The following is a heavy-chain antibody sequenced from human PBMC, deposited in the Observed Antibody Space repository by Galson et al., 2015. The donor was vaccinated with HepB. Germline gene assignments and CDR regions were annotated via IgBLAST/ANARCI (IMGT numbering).Heavy chain of an antibody. CDR2: TNHSGST. CDR3: AKKRRGRNYGSGSYYNWFDP. CDR1: GGSFSGYY. Sequence: SETLSLTCAVYGGSFSGYYWSWIRQPPGKGLEWIGETNHSGSTNYNPSLKSRVTISVDTSKNQFSLKLSSVTAADTAVYYCAKKRRGRNYGSGSYYNWFDPWGQGALVAVSS. J-gene: IGHJ5*02. V-gene: IGHV4-34*01. D-gene: IGHD3-10*01.